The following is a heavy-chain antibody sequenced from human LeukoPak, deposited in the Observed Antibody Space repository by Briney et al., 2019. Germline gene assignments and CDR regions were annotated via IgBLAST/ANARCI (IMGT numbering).Heavy chain of an antibody. CDR2: ISGSGGDT. Sequence: GGSLRLSCVASGFTFSTYAMGWVRQAPGKGLEWVSGISGSGGDTYYADSVKGRFTISRDNSKNTLYLHMNSLRAEDTAVYYCAKSGPCHVVVATALDYWGQGALVTVSS. CDR1: GFTFSTYA. D-gene: IGHD2-21*02. V-gene: IGHV3-23*01. J-gene: IGHJ4*02. CDR3: AKSGPCHVVVATALDY.